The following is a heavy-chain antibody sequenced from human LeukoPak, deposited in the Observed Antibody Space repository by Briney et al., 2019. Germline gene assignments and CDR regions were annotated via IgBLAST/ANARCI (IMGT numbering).Heavy chain of an antibody. V-gene: IGHV4-59*12. CDR1: GGSISSYY. CDR2: IYYSGST. CDR3: ARDRGLDIVVVPAATIYWYFDL. J-gene: IGHJ2*01. Sequence: SETLSLTCTVSGGSISSYYWSWIRQPPGKGLEWIGYIYYSGSTNYNPSLKSRVTISVDTSKNQFSLKLSSVTAADTAVYYCARDRGLDIVVVPAATIYWYFDLWGRGTLVTVSS. D-gene: IGHD2-2*01.